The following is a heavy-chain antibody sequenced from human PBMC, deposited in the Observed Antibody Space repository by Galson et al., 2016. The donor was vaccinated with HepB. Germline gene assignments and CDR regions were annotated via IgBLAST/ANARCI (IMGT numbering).Heavy chain of an antibody. CDR1: GYTLAEIS. J-gene: IGHJ2*01. Sequence: SVKVSCKVSGYTLAEISKHWVRQAPGKGLEWMGGFDPETAERIYAQKFQGRVTMTEDTSTDTAYMELSSLRSDDTAIYYCATGWEKRLTYWYFDLWGRGTLVTVSS. D-gene: IGHD6-25*01. V-gene: IGHV1-24*01. CDR3: ATGWEKRLTYWYFDL. CDR2: FDPETAER.